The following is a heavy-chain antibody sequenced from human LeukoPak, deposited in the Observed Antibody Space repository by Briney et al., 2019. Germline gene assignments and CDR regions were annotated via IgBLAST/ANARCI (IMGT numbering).Heavy chain of an antibody. Sequence: GGSLRLSCAASGFTFNSYWMNWVRQAPGKGLEWVANIKRDGSEKYYVVSVKGRFTISRDNAKNSLDLQMNSLRVEDTAVYYCARLGPASSGWPESFDYWGQGTLVTVSS. CDR2: IKRDGSEK. V-gene: IGHV3-7*03. J-gene: IGHJ4*02. CDR3: ARLGPASSGWPESFDY. CDR1: GFTFNSYW. D-gene: IGHD6-19*01.